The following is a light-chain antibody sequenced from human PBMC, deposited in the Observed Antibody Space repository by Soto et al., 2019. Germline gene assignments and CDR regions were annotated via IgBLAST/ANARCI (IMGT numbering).Light chain of an antibody. J-gene: IGKJ5*01. CDR2: AAS. Sequence: IQMTQSTSSLSASVVDRVTITCRASQSISSYLNWYQQKPGKAPKLLIYAASTLQSGVPLRFSGSGSGTSFTLTISSLQPEDFATYYCQQLLSYPITFGQGTLLEI. CDR3: QQLLSYPIT. V-gene: IGKV1-9*01. CDR1: QSISSY.